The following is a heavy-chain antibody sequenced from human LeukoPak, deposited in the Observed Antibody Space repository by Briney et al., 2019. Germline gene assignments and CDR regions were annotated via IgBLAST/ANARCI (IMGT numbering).Heavy chain of an antibody. CDR3: ARDTDSSGWQGAFDV. CDR1: GYTFTTYY. Sequence: GASVKVSCKASGYTFTTYYIHWVRQAPGQGLEWMGIIHPSGGTTTYAQKFQGRVTLTRDTSASTVYMELSSLRSEDTAIYHCARDTDSSGWQGAFDVWGQRTMVTVSS. J-gene: IGHJ3*01. CDR2: IHPSGGTT. D-gene: IGHD6-19*01. V-gene: IGHV1-46*01.